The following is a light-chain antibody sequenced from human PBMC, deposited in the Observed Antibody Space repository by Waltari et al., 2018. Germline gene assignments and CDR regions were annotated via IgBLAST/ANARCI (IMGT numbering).Light chain of an antibody. CDR1: RSDVGGYNF. CDR2: DVS. J-gene: IGLJ1*01. CDR3: SSYTATRHYV. V-gene: IGLV2-14*03. Sequence: QSALTQPASVSGSPGQSITIPCTGTRSDVGGYNFVSWYQQYPGKAPKLVIYDVSARPSGASDRFSGSKSGNTASLVISGLQPEDEADYYCSSYTATRHYVFGTGTKVTVL.